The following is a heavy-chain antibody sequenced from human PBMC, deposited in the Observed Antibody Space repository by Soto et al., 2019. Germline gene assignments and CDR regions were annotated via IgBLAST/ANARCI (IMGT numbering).Heavy chain of an antibody. CDR1: GDSVSSNSAA. Sequence: SQTLSLTCAISGDSVSSNSAAWNWIRQSPSRGLEWLGRTYYRSKWYNDYAVSVKSRITINPDTSKNQFSLQLNSVTPEDTAVYYCARDIQQLAAQNYYYGMDVWGQGTTVTVSS. V-gene: IGHV6-1*01. CDR2: TYYRSKWYN. D-gene: IGHD6-13*01. J-gene: IGHJ6*02. CDR3: ARDIQQLAAQNYYYGMDV.